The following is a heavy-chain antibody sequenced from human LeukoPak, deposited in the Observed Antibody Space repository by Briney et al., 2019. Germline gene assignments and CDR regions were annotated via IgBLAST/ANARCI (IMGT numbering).Heavy chain of an antibody. CDR1: DFTVSTNY. V-gene: IGHV3-53*01. D-gene: IGHD6-13*01. Sequence: TGGSLRLSCAGYDFTVSTNYMSWVRQAPGKGLKWVSVIYSGGKTYYADSVKGRFTISRDNSKNTVYLQMNSLRAEDTAVYYCARVAAGKVIDYWGQGTLVILSS. J-gene: IGHJ4*02. CDR2: IYSGGKT. CDR3: ARVAAGKVIDY.